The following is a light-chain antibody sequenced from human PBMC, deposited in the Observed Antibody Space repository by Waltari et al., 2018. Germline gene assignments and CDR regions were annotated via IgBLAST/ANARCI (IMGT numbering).Light chain of an antibody. Sequence: SYVLTQPPSVSVAPGQTAMITCGGNNGGSKSVHWYQQKPGQAPVLVVYDDSDRPSGIPERLTGSNSGNTATLTINRVEAGDEADYYCQVWDSNSLHVVFGGGTKLTVL. V-gene: IGLV3-21*02. CDR1: NGGSKS. CDR2: DDS. J-gene: IGLJ2*01. CDR3: QVWDSNSLHVV.